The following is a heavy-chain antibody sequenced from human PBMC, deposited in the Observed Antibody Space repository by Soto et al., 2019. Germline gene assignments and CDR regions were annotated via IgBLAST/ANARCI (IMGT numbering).Heavy chain of an antibody. V-gene: IGHV1-69*13. Sequence: SVKVSCKASGGTFSSYAISWVRQAPGQGLEWMGGIIPIFGTANYAQKFQGRVTITADESTSTAYMELSSLRSEDTAVYYCARDASDSSGYYYVYYFDYWGQGTLVTVSS. CDR3: ARDASDSSGYYYVYYFDY. CDR1: GGTFSSYA. J-gene: IGHJ4*02. CDR2: IIPIFGTA. D-gene: IGHD3-22*01.